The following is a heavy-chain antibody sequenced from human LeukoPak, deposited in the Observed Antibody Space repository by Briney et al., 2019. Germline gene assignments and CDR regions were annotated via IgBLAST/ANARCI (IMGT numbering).Heavy chain of an antibody. CDR2: TSYSEGT. CDR1: GGSVSRGGYY. J-gene: IGHJ4*02. D-gene: IGHD1-26*01. V-gene: IGHV4-31*03. CDR3: AAADWESFYFDS. Sequence: SETLSLTCTVSGGSVSRGGYYWNWIRRHPGKGLEWIGFTSYSEGTYYNPSLMSRITISVDRSQNQFSLKMRDVTDADTAVYFCAAADWESFYFDSWGQGVLVAVSS.